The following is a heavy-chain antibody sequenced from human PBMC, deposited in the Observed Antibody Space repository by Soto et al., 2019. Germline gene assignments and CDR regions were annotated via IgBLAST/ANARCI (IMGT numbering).Heavy chain of an antibody. J-gene: IGHJ4*02. CDR2: IYPGDSDA. CDR3: ARDFSMVIVAPGY. V-gene: IGHV5-51*01. Sequence: GESLKISCKGSGYSFTSYWISWVRQMPGKGLEWMGIIYPGDSDARYSPSFQGQDTISADNSITTAYLQINALRAEDTAVYYCARDFSMVIVAPGYWGQGTLVTVSS. CDR1: GYSFTSYW. D-gene: IGHD5-12*01.